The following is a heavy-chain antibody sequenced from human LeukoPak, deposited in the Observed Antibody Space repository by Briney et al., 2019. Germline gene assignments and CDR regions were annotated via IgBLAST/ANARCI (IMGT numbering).Heavy chain of an antibody. CDR1: GYSFTSYW. V-gene: IGHV5-51*01. CDR3: ARLGSDYYDSSGYYYELGY. CDR2: IYPGDSDT. J-gene: IGHJ4*02. Sequence: GESLKICCKGSGYSFTSYWIGWVRQMPGKGLEWMGIIYPGDSDTRYSPSFQGQVTISADKSISTAYLQWSSLKASDTAMYYCARLGSDYYDSSGYYYELGYWGQGTLVTVSS. D-gene: IGHD3-22*01.